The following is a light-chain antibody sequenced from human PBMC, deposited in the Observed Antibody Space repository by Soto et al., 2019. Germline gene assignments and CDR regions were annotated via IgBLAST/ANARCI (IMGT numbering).Light chain of an antibody. J-gene: IGKJ4*01. CDR1: QSVSSSY. CDR2: GAS. V-gene: IGKV3-20*01. CDR3: QQYGGSPLT. Sequence: EIVLTQSPGTLSLSPGERATLSCRASQSVSSSYLAWYQQKPGQAPRLLIYGASSRATGIPDRFSDSGSGTDFTLTISRLDPEDFAVYYCQQYGGSPLTFGGGTKVEIK.